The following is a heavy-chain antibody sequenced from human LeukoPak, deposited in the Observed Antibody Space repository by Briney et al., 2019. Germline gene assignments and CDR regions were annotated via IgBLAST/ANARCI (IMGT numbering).Heavy chain of an antibody. J-gene: IGHJ6*02. CDR3: ARAHYGSGSYYNYHYYYGMDV. CDR2: ISYDGTNK. V-gene: IGHV3-30*04. CDR1: GLTFITYA. D-gene: IGHD3-10*01. Sequence: PGGSLSLSCEASGLTFITYAIHWVRQAPGKGLEWVAVISYDGTNKHYADSVKGRFTISRDNSKKTLYLKMSSLRAEDTAVYYCARAHYGSGSYYNYHYYYGMDVWGQGTTVTVSS.